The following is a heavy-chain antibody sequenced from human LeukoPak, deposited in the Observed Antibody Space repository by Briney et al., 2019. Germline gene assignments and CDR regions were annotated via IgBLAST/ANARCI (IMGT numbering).Heavy chain of an antibody. J-gene: IGHJ6*04. CDR1: GFTVSGNY. CDR3: ARDPSSAYYYYYGMDV. V-gene: IGHV3-53*01. Sequence: HPGGSLRLSCAASGFTVSGNYMSWVRQAPGKGLEWVSVIYSGGSTYYADSVKGRFTISRDNSKNTLYLQMNSLRAEDTAVYYCARDPSSAYYYYYGMDVWGKGTTVTVSS. D-gene: IGHD6-13*01. CDR2: IYSGGST.